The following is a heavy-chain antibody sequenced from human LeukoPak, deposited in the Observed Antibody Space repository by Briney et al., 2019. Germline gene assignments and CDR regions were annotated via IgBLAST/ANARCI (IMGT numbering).Heavy chain of an antibody. CDR1: GFSLSTYG. D-gene: IGHD2-15*01. V-gene: IGHV3-30*02. J-gene: IGHJ4*02. Sequence: PGASLRFSCVASGFSLSTYGMHWVRQAPGKGLEWVAFIRYDGSDKFYGDSVKGRFTTSRDNSKNTLYLQMSRLRVEDTAVYYCAKDLDCSGGTCHKAFDCWGQGTLVTVSS. CDR2: IRYDGSDK. CDR3: AKDLDCSGGTCHKAFDC.